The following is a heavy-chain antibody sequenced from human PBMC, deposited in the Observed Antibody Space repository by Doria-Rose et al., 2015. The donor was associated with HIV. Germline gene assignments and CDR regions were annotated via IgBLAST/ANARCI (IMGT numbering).Heavy chain of an antibody. V-gene: IGHV3-30*18. Sequence: LVQSGGGVVQPGRSLRLSCTASGFTFNSYGMHWVRQAPGKGLEWVAIISFDGSNEYFVDSVRGRFTISRDNSKNTLYLQMNSLRAADTALYYCAKDRYSGYFTHGAFDIWGQGTMVTVSS. CDR3: AKDRYSGYFTHGAFDI. D-gene: IGHD5-12*01. CDR2: ISFDGSNE. J-gene: IGHJ3*02. CDR1: GFTFNSYG.